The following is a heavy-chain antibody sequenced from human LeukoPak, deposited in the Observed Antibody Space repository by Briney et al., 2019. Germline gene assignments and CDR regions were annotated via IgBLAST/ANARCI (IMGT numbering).Heavy chain of an antibody. CDR2: ISSSRSTI. V-gene: IGHV3-48*01. D-gene: IGHD2-2*01. Sequence: PGGPLRLSCAASGFTFSSYSMNWVRQAPGKGLEWVSYISSSRSTIYYADSVKGRFTISRDNAKNSLYLQMNSLRAEDTAVYYCAREYCSSTSCLYDYWGQGTLVTVSS. J-gene: IGHJ4*02. CDR1: GFTFSSYS. CDR3: AREYCSSTSCLYDY.